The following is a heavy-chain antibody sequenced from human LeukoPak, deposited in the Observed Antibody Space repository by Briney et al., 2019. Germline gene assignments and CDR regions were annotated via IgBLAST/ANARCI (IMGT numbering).Heavy chain of an antibody. CDR2: IWYDGSNK. Sequence: GALRLSCAASGFTFSSYGMHWVRHAPGKGLEWVAVIWYDGSNKYYADSVKGRFTISRDNSKNTLYLQMNSLRAEDTAVYYCATHCSSTSCYTRSDYWGQGTLVTVSS. J-gene: IGHJ4*02. V-gene: IGHV3-33*01. CDR3: ATHCSSTSCYTRSDY. CDR1: GFTFSSYG. D-gene: IGHD2-2*02.